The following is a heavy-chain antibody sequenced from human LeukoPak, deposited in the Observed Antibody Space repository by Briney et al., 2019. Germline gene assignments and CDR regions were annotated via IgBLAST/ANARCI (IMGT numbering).Heavy chain of an antibody. CDR3: AKDEDSSGWYYFDY. J-gene: IGHJ4*02. D-gene: IGHD6-19*01. V-gene: IGHV3-9*01. CDR1: GFTFDDYA. Sequence: GGSLRLSCAASGFTFDDYAMHWVRQAPGKGLEWVSGISWNSGSIGYADSVEGRFTISRDNAKNSLYLQMNSLRAEDTALYYCAKDEDSSGWYYFDYWGQGTLVTVSS. CDR2: ISWNSGSI.